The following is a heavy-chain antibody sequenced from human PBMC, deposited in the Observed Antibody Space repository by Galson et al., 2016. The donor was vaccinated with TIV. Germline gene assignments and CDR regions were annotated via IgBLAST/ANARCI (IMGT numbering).Heavy chain of an antibody. CDR1: RGIFNSYA. D-gene: IGHD3-22*01. CDR3: ARGSDYYDGSGYQN. J-gene: IGHJ4*02. V-gene: IGHV1-69*13. Sequence: SVKVSCKASRGIFNSYAISWVRQAPGQGLEWMGRIIAIFGTTNYAQKFQGRVTITADESTSTVYMELRSLISEDTAVYYCARGSDYYDGSGYQNWGQGTLVTVSS. CDR2: IIAIFGTT.